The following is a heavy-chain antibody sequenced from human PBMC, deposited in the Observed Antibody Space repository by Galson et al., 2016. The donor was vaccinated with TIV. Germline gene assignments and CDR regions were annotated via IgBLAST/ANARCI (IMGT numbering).Heavy chain of an antibody. Sequence: SVKVSCKASGYIFINYYIHWVRQAPGQGLEWLGWFNPDSGATQYAQKFQGRVTMTRATSISTAYMELRRLISDETAVYDCARVNWARAFDYWGQGTQVTVSS. D-gene: IGHD7-27*01. CDR1: GYIFINYY. CDR3: ARVNWARAFDY. V-gene: IGHV1-2*02. J-gene: IGHJ4*02. CDR2: FNPDSGAT.